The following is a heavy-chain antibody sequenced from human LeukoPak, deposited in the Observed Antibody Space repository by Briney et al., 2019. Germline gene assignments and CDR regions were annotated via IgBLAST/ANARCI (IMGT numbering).Heavy chain of an antibody. Sequence: SETLSLTCAVFGFSITSGFYWGWIRQPPGKGLEWIANIHHSGSTYYNPSLKSRVTISVDTSENQFSLKLSSVTAADTAMYYCARIPTVTFFDYWGQGTLVTVSS. CDR2: IHHSGST. V-gene: IGHV4-38-2*01. J-gene: IGHJ4*02. CDR3: ARIPTVTFFDY. D-gene: IGHD4-17*01. CDR1: GFSITSGFY.